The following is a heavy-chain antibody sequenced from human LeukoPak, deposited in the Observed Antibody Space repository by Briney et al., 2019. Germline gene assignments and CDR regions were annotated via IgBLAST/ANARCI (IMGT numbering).Heavy chain of an antibody. Sequence: GGSLRLSCAASGFTFSSYWMSWVRQAPGKGLEWVANIKQDGSEKYYVDSVKGRFTISRDNAKNSLYLQMNSLRAEDTAVYYCARERGYSYGFSYYYGMDVWGQGTTVTVSS. D-gene: IGHD5-18*01. V-gene: IGHV3-7*01. CDR3: ARERGYSYGFSYYYGMDV. J-gene: IGHJ6*02. CDR2: IKQDGSEK. CDR1: GFTFSSYW.